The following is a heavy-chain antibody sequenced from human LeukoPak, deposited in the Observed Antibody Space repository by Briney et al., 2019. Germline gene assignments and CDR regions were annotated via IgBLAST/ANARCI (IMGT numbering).Heavy chain of an antibody. CDR1: GFTFSSSA. Sequence: GGSLRLSCAASGFTFSSSAMSWVRQAPGKGLEWVSVIYSGGSTYYADSVKGRFTISRDNPKNTLYVQMNSLRAEDTAVYYCARGGGYYYYGMDVWGQGTTVTVSS. CDR3: ARGGGYYYYGMDV. D-gene: IGHD3-10*01. V-gene: IGHV3-53*01. J-gene: IGHJ6*02. CDR2: IYSGGST.